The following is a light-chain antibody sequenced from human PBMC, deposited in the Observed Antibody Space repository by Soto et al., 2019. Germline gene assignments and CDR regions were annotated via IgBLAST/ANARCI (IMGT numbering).Light chain of an antibody. CDR2: VNSDGSH. V-gene: IGLV4-69*01. J-gene: IGLJ2*01. Sequence: QPVLTQSPSASASLGASVKLTCTLSSGHSSYAIAWHQQQPEKGPRYLMKVNSDGSHSKGDGIPDRFSGSSSGAERYLTISSRQSEDEAEYYCQTWGTGIVVFGGGTKLTVL. CDR3: QTWGTGIVV. CDR1: SGHSSYA.